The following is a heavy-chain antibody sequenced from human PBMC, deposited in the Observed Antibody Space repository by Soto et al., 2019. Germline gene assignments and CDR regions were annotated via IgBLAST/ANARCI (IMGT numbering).Heavy chain of an antibody. D-gene: IGHD2-15*01. CDR3: AGGQYYFDY. V-gene: IGHV3-30*03. J-gene: IGHJ4*02. Sequence: QVQLVESGGGVVQPGRSLRLSCAASGFPFSSYGMHWVRQAPGKGLVWVALISYDGSKKYYADSVKGRFSISRDNSKQTLYLQMSSLRAEDTAVYYCAGGQYYFDYCGQGTLVSVSS. CDR2: ISYDGSKK. CDR1: GFPFSSYG.